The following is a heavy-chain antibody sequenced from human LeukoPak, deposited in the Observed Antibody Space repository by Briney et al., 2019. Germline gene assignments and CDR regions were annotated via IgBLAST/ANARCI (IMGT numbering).Heavy chain of an antibody. CDR3: ARGDTAYYSDAFDV. CDR1: GGSISSGSYS. Sequence: SETLSLTCTVSGGSISSGSYSWTWIRQAPGKGLEWIGYMFQSGNTRYNPSLKGRVIISVDRSRDQFSLKLRSMTAADTGVYFCARGDTAYYSDAFDVWGQGTMVTVSS. D-gene: IGHD1-26*01. V-gene: IGHV4-30-2*01. J-gene: IGHJ3*01. CDR2: MFQSGNT.